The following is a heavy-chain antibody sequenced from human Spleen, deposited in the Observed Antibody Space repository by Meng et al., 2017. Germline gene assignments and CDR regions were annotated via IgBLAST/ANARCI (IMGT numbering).Heavy chain of an antibody. CDR1: GYTFTSHD. J-gene: IGHJ4*02. Sequence: ASVKVSCKASGYTFTSHDINWVRQASGQGLEWMGWINPNTDATIYGQKFQGRVTMTWDTSISTVYMELSRLTYDDTAVYYCAREGRGGSSEFDYWGQGTLVTVSS. CDR3: AREGRGGSSEFDY. CDR2: INPNTDAT. D-gene: IGHD5-18*01. V-gene: IGHV1-2*02.